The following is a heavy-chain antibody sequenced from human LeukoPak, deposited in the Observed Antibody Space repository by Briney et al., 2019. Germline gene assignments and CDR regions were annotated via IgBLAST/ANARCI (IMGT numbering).Heavy chain of an antibody. D-gene: IGHD6-25*01. CDR2: IYYSGST. CDR3: ARQGGGFWYFDL. Sequence: SETLSLTCTVSGGSIGSYYWSWIRQPPGKGLEWIGYIYYSGSTNYNPSLKSRVTISVDTSKNQFSLKLSSVTAADTAAYYCARQGGGFWYFDLWGRGTLVTVSS. J-gene: IGHJ2*01. CDR1: GGSIGSYY. V-gene: IGHV4-59*08.